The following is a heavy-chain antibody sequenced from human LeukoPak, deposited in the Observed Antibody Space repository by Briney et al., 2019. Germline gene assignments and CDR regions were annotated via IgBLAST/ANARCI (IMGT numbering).Heavy chain of an antibody. V-gene: IGHV3-20*04. D-gene: IGHD3-22*01. CDR2: INWNGGST. J-gene: IGHJ4*02. CDR1: GFTFDDYG. Sequence: GGSLRLSCAASGFTFDDYGMSWVRQAPGKGLEWVSGINWNGGSTGYSDSVKGRFTISRDNAKNSLYLQMNSLRAEGTALYYCARDATYYYDSSGYYPIDYWGQGTLVTVSS. CDR3: ARDATYYYDSSGYYPIDY.